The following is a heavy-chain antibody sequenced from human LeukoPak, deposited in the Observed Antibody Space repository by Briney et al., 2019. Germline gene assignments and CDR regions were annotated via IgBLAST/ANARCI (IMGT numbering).Heavy chain of an antibody. CDR3: AKDRNGDIGPFDY. CDR1: GFSFRSYG. CDR2: ISSDEINE. Sequence: PGGSLRLSCAASGFSFRSYGMHWVRQAPGKGLEWVAVISSDEINEYYADSVKGRFTISRDNSKNTLYLQINSLRGEDTAVYYCAKDRNGDIGPFDYWGQGTLVTVSS. V-gene: IGHV3-30*18. J-gene: IGHJ4*02. D-gene: IGHD5-12*01.